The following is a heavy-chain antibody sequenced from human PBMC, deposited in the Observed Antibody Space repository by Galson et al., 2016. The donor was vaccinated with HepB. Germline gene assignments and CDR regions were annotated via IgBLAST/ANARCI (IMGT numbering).Heavy chain of an antibody. D-gene: IGHD1-1*01. CDR1: GFTFSTYP. CDR3: ARAYQYTLDY. J-gene: IGHJ4*02. V-gene: IGHV3-7*04. CDR2: INQDGTEK. Sequence: SLRLSCAASGFTFSTYPMTWVRQAPGKGLEWVANINQDGTEKHYLDSVRGRFTISRDNAKSSLFLQMNSLRAEDTAVYFCARAYQYTLDYWGQGTLVTVSS.